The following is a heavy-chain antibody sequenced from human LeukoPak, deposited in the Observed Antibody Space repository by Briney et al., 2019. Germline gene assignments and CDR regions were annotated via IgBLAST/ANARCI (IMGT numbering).Heavy chain of an antibody. V-gene: IGHV4-59*11. CDR1: GGSISSPY. D-gene: IGHD3-16*02. J-gene: IGHJ4*02. CDR3: ARVTFGGVIVFDY. Sequence: SETLSLTCTVSGGSISSPYWTWIRQPPGKGLEWIGYIYYGGSTDYSPSLKSRATISLDTSKNQFSLKLSSVTAADTAVYYCARVTFGGVIVFDYWGQGTLVTVSS. CDR2: IYYGGST.